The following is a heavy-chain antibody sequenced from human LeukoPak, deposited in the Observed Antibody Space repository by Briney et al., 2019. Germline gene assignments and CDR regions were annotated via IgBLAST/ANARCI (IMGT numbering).Heavy chain of an antibody. CDR1: GFTSSSSA. CDR3: AKVATWTYFDS. D-gene: IGHD3/OR15-3a*01. CDR2: MDGSGKTT. J-gene: IGHJ4*02. Sequence: GGSLRLSCAASGFTSSSSAMSWVRQAPGKGLGWVSVMDGSGKTTYSADSVTGRFPISRDNSKNTLYLQLTSLRVEDTAVYYCAKVATWTYFDSWGQGTLVTVSS. V-gene: IGHV3-23*01.